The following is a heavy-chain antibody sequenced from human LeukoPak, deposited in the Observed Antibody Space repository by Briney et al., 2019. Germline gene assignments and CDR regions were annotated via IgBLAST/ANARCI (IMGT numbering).Heavy chain of an antibody. J-gene: IGHJ6*02. CDR1: GGSISSYY. V-gene: IGHV4-59*08. CDR2: IYYSGST. CDR3: ASMRVNSYGYYYGLDV. D-gene: IGHD5-18*01. Sequence: SETLSLTCTVSGGSISSYYWSWIRQPPGKGLEWIGYIYYSGSTNYNPSLKSRVTISVDTSKNQFSLNLNSVTAADTAVYYCASMRVNSYGYYYGLDVWGQGNTVTVSS.